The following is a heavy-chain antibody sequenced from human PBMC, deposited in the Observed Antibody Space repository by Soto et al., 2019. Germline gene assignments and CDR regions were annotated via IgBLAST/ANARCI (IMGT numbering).Heavy chain of an antibody. Sequence: TLSLTCTVSGGSISSYYWSWIRQPAGKGLEWIGRIYTSGSTNYNPSLKSRVTMSVDTSKNQFSLKLSSVTAADTAVYYCARDRYDFWSGYQNWFDPWGQGTLVTVSS. CDR2: IYTSGST. V-gene: IGHV4-4*07. CDR1: GGSISSYY. CDR3: ARDRYDFWSGYQNWFDP. J-gene: IGHJ5*02. D-gene: IGHD3-3*01.